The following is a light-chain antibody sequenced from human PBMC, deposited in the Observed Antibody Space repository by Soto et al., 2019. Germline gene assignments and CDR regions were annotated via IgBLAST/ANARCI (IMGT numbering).Light chain of an antibody. CDR2: NAS. Sequence: DIQLTQSPSSLSASVGDRVTITCRASQTINRGLAWYQQRPGKAPKLLIYNASNLEGGVPSRFSGSASGTDLTLTISSLQPDDFATYYCLQYNNYPLTFGGGTKVEIK. CDR3: LQYNNYPLT. CDR1: QTINRG. J-gene: IGKJ4*01. V-gene: IGKV1-5*03.